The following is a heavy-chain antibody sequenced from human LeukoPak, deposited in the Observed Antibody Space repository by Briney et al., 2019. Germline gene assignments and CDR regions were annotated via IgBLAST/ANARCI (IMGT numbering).Heavy chain of an antibody. J-gene: IGHJ4*02. D-gene: IGHD1-26*01. CDR2: IYSGGST. V-gene: IGHV3-53*01. CDR3: ARDFSGTYYFDY. Sequence: ETLSLTCAVYGGSFSGYYWSWVRQAPGKGLEWVSVIYSGGSTYYADSVKGRFTISRDNSKNTLYLQMNSLRAEDTAVYYCARDFSGTYYFDYWGQGTLVTVSS. CDR1: GGSFSGYY.